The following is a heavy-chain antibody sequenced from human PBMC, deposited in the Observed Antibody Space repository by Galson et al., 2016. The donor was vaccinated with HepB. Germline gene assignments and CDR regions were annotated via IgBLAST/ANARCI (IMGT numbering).Heavy chain of an antibody. CDR1: GFTFDDCS. D-gene: IGHD6-13*01. Sequence: SLRLSCAASGFTFDDCSMHWVRLAPGKGPVWVSRINSDGSSTTYADSVKGRFTISRDNSKNTLYLQMNSLRGEDTAVYYCTKVDQEGIAAARLQSWGQGTLVIVSS. CDR2: INSDGSST. J-gene: IGHJ4*02. CDR3: TKVDQEGIAAARLQS. V-gene: IGHV3-74*01.